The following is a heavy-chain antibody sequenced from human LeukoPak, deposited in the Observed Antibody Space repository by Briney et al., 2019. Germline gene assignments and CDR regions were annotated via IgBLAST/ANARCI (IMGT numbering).Heavy chain of an antibody. CDR3: ARRSYGTFDY. J-gene: IGHJ4*02. D-gene: IGHD5-18*01. CDR2: IYYSGNT. V-gene: IGHV4-39*01. CDR1: GDSINTKNYY. Sequence: PSETLSLTCTVSGDSINTKNYYWGWIRQPPGKGLEWIWSIYYSGNTYYNPSLKSRVTLSIDTSKNQFSLRLSSVTAADTAVYHCARRSYGTFDYWGQGTLVTVSS.